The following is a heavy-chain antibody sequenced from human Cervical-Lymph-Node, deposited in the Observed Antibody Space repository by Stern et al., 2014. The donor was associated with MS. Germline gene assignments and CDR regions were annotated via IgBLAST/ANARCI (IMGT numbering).Heavy chain of an antibody. CDR2: IIPIFGTA. CDR3: ARDEDFGLAHGMDV. CDR1: GGTFNNYG. J-gene: IGHJ6*02. D-gene: IGHD3-10*01. V-gene: IGHV1-69*01. Sequence: QVQLVQSGAEVKKPGSSVKVSCKASGGTFNNYGLSWVRQAPGQGLEWMGGIIPIFGTANYAQSLQGRVTITADESTSTAYMELSSLRAEDTAVYYCARDEDFGLAHGMDVWGQGTTVTVSS.